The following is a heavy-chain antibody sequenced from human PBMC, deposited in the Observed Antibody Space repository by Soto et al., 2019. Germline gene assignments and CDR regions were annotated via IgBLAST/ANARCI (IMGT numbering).Heavy chain of an antibody. D-gene: IGHD3-22*01. CDR1: GFTFSSYG. V-gene: IGHV3-33*01. CDR3: ARESRYITMIVGPLDY. Sequence: GGSLRLSCAASGFTFSSYGMHWVRQAPGKGLEWVAVIWYDGSNKYYADSVKGRFTISRDNSKNTLYLQMNSLRAEDTAVYYCARESRYITMIVGPLDYWGQGTLVTVSS. J-gene: IGHJ4*02. CDR2: IWYDGSNK.